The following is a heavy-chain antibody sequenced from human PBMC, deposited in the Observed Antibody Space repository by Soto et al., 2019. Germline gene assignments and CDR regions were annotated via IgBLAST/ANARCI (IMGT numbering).Heavy chain of an antibody. D-gene: IGHD3-3*01. Sequence: PGESLKISCKGSGYSFTSYWISWVRQMPGKGLEWMGRIDPSDSYTNYSPSFQGHVTISADKSISTAYLQWSSLKASDTAMYYCARQTIFGVSYHYGMAVWGQGTTVTVSS. CDR3: ARQTIFGVSYHYGMAV. J-gene: IGHJ6*02. CDR1: GYSFTSYW. CDR2: IDPSDSYT. V-gene: IGHV5-10-1*01.